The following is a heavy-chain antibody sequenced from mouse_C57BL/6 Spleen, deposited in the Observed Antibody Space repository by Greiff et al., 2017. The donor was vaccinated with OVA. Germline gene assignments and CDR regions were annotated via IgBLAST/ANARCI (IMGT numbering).Heavy chain of an antibody. CDR3: ARDGSSYGDY. CDR1: GYTFTDYN. Sequence: EVQLQQSGPELVKPGASVKIPCKASGYTFTDYNMDWVQPSHGKSLEWIGDINPNNGGTNYNQKFKGKATLTVDKSSSTSYMELRSLTSEDTAVYYCARDGSSYGDYWGQGTSVTVSS. J-gene: IGHJ4*01. V-gene: IGHV1-18*01. D-gene: IGHD1-1*01. CDR2: INPNNGGT.